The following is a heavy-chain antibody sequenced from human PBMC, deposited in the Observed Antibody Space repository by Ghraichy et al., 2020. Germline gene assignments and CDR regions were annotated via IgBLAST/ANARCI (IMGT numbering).Heavy chain of an antibody. Sequence: GESLNISCEISGFTFTSHWMHWVRQAPGKGVVWVSRINTDGSTTNYADSVKGRFTISRDNDKNTVYLQMNSLRAEDTAVYYCARARRILTTRTRYFDLWGRGTLITVSS. D-gene: IGHD1-14*01. CDR1: GFTFTSHW. V-gene: IGHV3-74*01. CDR3: ARARRILTTRTRYFDL. CDR2: INTDGSTT. J-gene: IGHJ2*01.